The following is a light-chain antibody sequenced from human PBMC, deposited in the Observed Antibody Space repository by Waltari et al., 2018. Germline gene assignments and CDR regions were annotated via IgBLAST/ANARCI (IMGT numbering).Light chain of an antibody. CDR3: QKYGTLPAT. V-gene: IGKV3-20*01. J-gene: IGKJ1*01. CDR1: QSVSRT. CDR2: DAS. Sequence: EIVLTKSPGTLSLSPGERATLSCRASQSVSRTLAWYQQKPGQPPRLLIYDASTRATGIPDRFSGSGSGTDFSLTISRLEPEDFAVYYCQKYGTLPATFGQGTKVEIK.